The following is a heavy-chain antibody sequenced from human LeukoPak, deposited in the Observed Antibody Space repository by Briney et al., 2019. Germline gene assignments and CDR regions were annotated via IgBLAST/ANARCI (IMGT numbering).Heavy chain of an antibody. V-gene: IGHV3-30*02. CDR1: GFTFSTYG. CDR2: IRYDGSNK. Sequence: PGGSLRLSCAASGFTFSTYGMHWVRQAPGKGLEWVAFIRYDGSNKYYTDSVKGRFAISRDNSRNTLYLQMNSLRPEDTAVYFCARDKAGGWYATFDYWGQGTLVTVSS. CDR3: ARDKAGGWYATFDY. J-gene: IGHJ4*02. D-gene: IGHD6-19*01.